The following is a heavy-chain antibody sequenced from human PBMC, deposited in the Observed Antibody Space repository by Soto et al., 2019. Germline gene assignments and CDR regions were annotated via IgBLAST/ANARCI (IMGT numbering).Heavy chain of an antibody. CDR3: ARQWWVGWGITGTTPDY. CDR2: IYPGDSDT. D-gene: IGHD1-7*01. Sequence: GESLKISCKGSGYSFTSYWIGWVRQMPGKGLEWMGIIYPGDSDTRYSPSFQGQVTISADKSISTAYLQWSSLKASDTAMYYCARQWWVGWGITGTTPDYWGQGTLVTVSS. V-gene: IGHV5-51*01. CDR1: GYSFTSYW. J-gene: IGHJ4*02.